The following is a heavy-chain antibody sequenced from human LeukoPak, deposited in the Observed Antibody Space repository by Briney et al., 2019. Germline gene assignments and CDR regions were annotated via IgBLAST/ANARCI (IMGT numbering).Heavy chain of an antibody. CDR1: GYTFTSYG. D-gene: IGHD1-7*01. CDR3: ARVSRPGNYWVVAYYFDY. Sequence: SVKVSCKASGYTFTSYGISWVRQAPGQGLEWMGEIIPLFDTINYAQNFQGRVTITADEFTSTAYMELSSLRSDDTAVYYCARVSRPGNYWVVAYYFDYWGQGTLVTVSS. J-gene: IGHJ4*02. CDR2: IIPLFDTI. V-gene: IGHV1-69*13.